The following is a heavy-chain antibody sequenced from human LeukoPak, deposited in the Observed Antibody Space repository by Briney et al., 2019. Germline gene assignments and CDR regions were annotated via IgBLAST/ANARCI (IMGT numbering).Heavy chain of an antibody. Sequence: PSETLSLTCSVSGGSISSGSYYWSWIRQPAGKGLEWIGRIYTSGTTNYNPSLKSRVTISVDTSKNQFSLKLSSVTAADTAVYYCARLARDGSSWVDYWGQGTLVTVSS. CDR1: GGSISSGSYY. CDR2: IYTSGTT. J-gene: IGHJ4*02. CDR3: ARLARDGSSWVDY. V-gene: IGHV4-61*02. D-gene: IGHD6-13*01.